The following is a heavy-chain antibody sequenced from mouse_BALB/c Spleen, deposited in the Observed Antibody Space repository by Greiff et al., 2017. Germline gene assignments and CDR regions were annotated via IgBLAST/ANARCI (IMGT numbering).Heavy chain of an antibody. CDR3: ARDGGYFDV. J-gene: IGHJ1*01. Sequence: VQGVESGPGLVAPSQSLSITCTVSGFSLTSYGVHWVRQPPGKGLEWLGVIWAGGSTNYNSARMSRLSISKDNSKSQVFLKMNSLQTDDTAMYYCARDGGYFDVWGAGTTVTVSS. CDR2: IWAGGST. V-gene: IGHV2-9*02. CDR1: GFSLTSYG.